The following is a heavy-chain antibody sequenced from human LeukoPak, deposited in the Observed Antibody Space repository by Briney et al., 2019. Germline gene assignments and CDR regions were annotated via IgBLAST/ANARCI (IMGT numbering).Heavy chain of an antibody. Sequence: PGGSLRLSCAASGFTFSRYGMHWVRQAPGKGLDWISGINSDSSAIYYADSVKGRFTISRDNAKNSLYLQMNSLRAEDTAVYYCARSYTGYDLWGQGTLVTVSS. J-gene: IGHJ4*02. CDR3: ARSYTGYDL. D-gene: IGHD5-12*01. V-gene: IGHV3-48*01. CDR1: GFTFSRYG. CDR2: INSDSSAI.